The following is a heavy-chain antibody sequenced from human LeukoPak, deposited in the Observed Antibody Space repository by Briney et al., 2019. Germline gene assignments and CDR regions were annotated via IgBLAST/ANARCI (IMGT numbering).Heavy chain of an antibody. V-gene: IGHV4-39*01. J-gene: IGHJ4*02. CDR2: IYYIGST. Sequence: SETLSLTCTVSGGSISTTSYHWGWIRQPPGTGLEWIGNIYYIGSTYYNPSLQSRVTISVDTSKNQFSLKLSSVTAADTAVYYCARRGPLRDGYDYSWGQGTLVIVSS. CDR3: ARRGPLRDGYDYS. D-gene: IGHD5-24*01. CDR1: GGSISTTSYH.